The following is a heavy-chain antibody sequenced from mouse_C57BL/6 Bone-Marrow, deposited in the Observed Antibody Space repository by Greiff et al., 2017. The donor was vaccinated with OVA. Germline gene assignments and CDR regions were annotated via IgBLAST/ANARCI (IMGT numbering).Heavy chain of an antibody. CDR1: GFTFSSYA. V-gene: IGHV5-4*03. CDR2: ISYGGSYT. CDR3: ARRGAY. J-gene: IGHJ3*01. Sequence: EVMLVESGGGLVKPGGSLKLSCAASGFTFSSYAMSWVRQTPEKRLEWVATISYGGSYTYYPDNVKGRFTISRDNAKNNLYLQMSHLKSEDTAMYYCARRGAYWGQGTLVTVSA.